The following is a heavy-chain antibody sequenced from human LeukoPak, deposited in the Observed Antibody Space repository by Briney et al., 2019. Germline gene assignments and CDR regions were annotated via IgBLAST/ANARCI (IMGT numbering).Heavy chain of an antibody. V-gene: IGHV3-30-3*01. CDR3: ARDLPFDYGSGHYYGMDV. Sequence: PGGSLRLSCAASGFTFSSYAMHWVRQAPGKGLEWVAVISYDGSNKYYADSVKGRFTISRDNSKNTLYLQMNSLRAEDTAVYYCARDLPFDYGSGHYYGMDVWGQGTTVTVSS. D-gene: IGHD3-10*01. J-gene: IGHJ6*02. CDR2: ISYDGSNK. CDR1: GFTFSSYA.